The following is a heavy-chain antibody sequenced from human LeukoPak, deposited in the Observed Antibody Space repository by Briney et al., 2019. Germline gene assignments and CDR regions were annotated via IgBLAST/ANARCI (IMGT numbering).Heavy chain of an antibody. D-gene: IGHD1-26*01. CDR2: ISWNSGSI. Sequence: GGSLRLSCAASGFTFDDYAMHWVRQAPGKGLEWVSGISWNSGSIGYADSVKGRFTISRDNAKNSLYLQMNSLRAEDTAVYYCAKGGATRPFDCWGQGTLVTVSS. CDR3: AKGGATRPFDC. J-gene: IGHJ4*02. CDR1: GFTFDDYA. V-gene: IGHV3-9*01.